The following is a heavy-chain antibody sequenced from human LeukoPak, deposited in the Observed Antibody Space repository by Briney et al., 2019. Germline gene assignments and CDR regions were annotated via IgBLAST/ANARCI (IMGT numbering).Heavy chain of an antibody. CDR2: IYYSWSP. Sequence: SETLSLTCTVSGGSISSYYWSWILQPPVKVLEWIGYIYYSWSPNYNPSLKSRVTISVDTSKNQFSLKLSSVTAADTAVYFFVKQKTAYDILTGYPLYYFDYWGQGTLVTVSS. J-gene: IGHJ4*02. CDR1: GGSISSYY. CDR3: VKQKTAYDILTGYPLYYFDY. D-gene: IGHD3-9*01. V-gene: IGHV4-59*01.